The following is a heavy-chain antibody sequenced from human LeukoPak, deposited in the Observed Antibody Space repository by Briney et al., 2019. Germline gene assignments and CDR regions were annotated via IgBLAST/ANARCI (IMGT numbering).Heavy chain of an antibody. CDR3: ARAGDMLTGHQIFYY. CDR1: GDSISTYY. V-gene: IGHV4-59*01. Sequence: PSETLSLTCTVSGDSISTYYWNWIRQPPGKGLEWIGYISYSGSANYSPSLKSRVTISVDTSTNQVSLRLSSVTAADTAVYYCARAGDMLTGHQIFYYWGQGTLVTVSS. D-gene: IGHD3-9*01. J-gene: IGHJ4*02. CDR2: ISYSGSA.